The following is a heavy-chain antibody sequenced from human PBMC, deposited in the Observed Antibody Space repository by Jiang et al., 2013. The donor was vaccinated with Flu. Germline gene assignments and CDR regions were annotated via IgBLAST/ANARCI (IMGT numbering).Heavy chain of an antibody. CDR3: ARESYGDYYFDY. Sequence: VQLLESGGGVVQPGRSLRLSCAASGFTFSTYVMYWVRQAPGKGLEWAAVISHDGTNKNYADSVKGRFTISRDNSRNTLYLQMNNLRAEDTAIYFCARESYGDYYFDYWGQGTLLTVSS. D-gene: IGHD4-17*01. J-gene: IGHJ4*02. CDR2: ISHDGTNK. CDR1: GFTFSTYV. V-gene: IGHV3-30*01.